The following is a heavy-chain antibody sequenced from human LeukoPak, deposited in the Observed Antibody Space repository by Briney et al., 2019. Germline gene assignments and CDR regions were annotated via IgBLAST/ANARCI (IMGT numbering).Heavy chain of an antibody. D-gene: IGHD4-17*01. CDR2: IYYSGST. CDR1: GGSISSYY. CDR3: AREGYGDYGWFDP. V-gene: IGHV4-59*01. Sequence: PSETLSLTCTVSGGSISSYYWSWIRRPPGKGLEWIGYIYYSGSTNYNPSLKSRVTISVDTSKNQFSLKLSSVTAADTAVYYCAREGYGDYGWFDPWGQGTLVTVSS. J-gene: IGHJ5*02.